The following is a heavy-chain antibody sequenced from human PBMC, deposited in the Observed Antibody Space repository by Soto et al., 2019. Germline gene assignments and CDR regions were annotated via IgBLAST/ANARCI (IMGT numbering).Heavy chain of an antibody. D-gene: IGHD3-10*01. V-gene: IGHV3-23*01. CDR3: AKEEYGRSAPDY. J-gene: IGHJ4*02. Sequence: VKLLESGGDLVQPGGSLRLSCAASGFTFSTYAMSWVRQAPGKGLEWVSAISGSGVSTYYADSVKGRFTITRDNSKNTLYLQMDSLRVEDTALFYCAKEEYGRSAPDYWGQGTLVIVSS. CDR2: ISGSGVST. CDR1: GFTFSTYA.